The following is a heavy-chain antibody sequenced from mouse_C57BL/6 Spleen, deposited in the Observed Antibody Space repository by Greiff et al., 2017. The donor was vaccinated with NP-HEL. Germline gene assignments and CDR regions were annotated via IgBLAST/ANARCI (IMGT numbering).Heavy chain of an antibody. J-gene: IGHJ4*01. CDR2: IYPSDSET. D-gene: IGHD1-1*01. V-gene: IGHV1-61*01. CDR1: GYTFTSYW. Sequence: QVQLQQPGAELVRPGSSVKLSCKASGYTFTSYWMDWVKQRPGQGLEWIGNIYPSDSETNYNQKFKDKATLTVDKSSSTAYMQLSSLTSEDSAVYYCARGGSYYYGSSPLYAMDYWGQGTSVTVSA. CDR3: ARGGSYYYGSSPLYAMDY.